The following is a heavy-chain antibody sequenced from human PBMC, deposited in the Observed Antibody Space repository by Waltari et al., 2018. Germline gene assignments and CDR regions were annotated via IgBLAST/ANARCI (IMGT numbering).Heavy chain of an antibody. J-gene: IGHJ5*02. CDR3: ARDLPVEMATIRGENWFDP. CDR1: GGSISSGSYY. Sequence: QVQLQESGPGLVKPSQTLSLTCPVSGGSISSGSYYWSWIRQPAGKGLEWIGRIYTSGSTNYNPSLKSRVTISVDTSKNQFSLKLSSVTAADTAVYYCARDLPVEMATIRGENWFDPWGQGTLVTVSS. V-gene: IGHV4-61*02. CDR2: IYTSGST. D-gene: IGHD5-12*01.